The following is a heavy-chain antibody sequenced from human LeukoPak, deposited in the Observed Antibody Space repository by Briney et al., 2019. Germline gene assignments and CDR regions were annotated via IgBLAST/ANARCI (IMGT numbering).Heavy chain of an antibody. CDR2: FSTYNGNT. CDR3: ARCGRSGWYGDYYYMDV. V-gene: IGHV1-18*01. J-gene: IGHJ6*03. CDR1: GYTFTSYG. D-gene: IGHD6-19*01. Sequence: GASVKVSCKASGYTFTSYGISWVRQAPGQRRRGLRWFSTYNGNTNYAQKLQGRVTITTDTSTSTAYMELRSLRSDDTAVYYCARCGRSGWYGDYYYMDVWGKGTTVTVSS.